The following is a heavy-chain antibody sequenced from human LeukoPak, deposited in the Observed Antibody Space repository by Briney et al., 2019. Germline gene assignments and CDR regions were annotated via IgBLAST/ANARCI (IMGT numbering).Heavy chain of an antibody. CDR3: ARGPRSPAAIANWFDP. V-gene: IGHV1-8*03. Sequence: PGASVKVSCKASGYTFTSYDINWVRQATGQGLEWMGWMNPNSGNTGYAQKFQGRVTITRNTSISTAYMELSSLRSEDTAVYYCARGPRSPAAIANWFDPWGQGTLVTVSS. D-gene: IGHD2-2*01. J-gene: IGHJ5*02. CDR1: GYTFTSYD. CDR2: MNPNSGNT.